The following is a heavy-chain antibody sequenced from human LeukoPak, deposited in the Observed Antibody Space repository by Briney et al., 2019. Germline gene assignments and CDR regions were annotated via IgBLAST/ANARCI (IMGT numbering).Heavy chain of an antibody. V-gene: IGHV3-69-1*02. CDR2: ISGLSTHI. Sequence: KPGGSLRLSCSASGFTFSDYDMNWVRQAPGKGLEWVSSISGLSTHIYYGDSVKGRFSISRDNAKNSVYLQMNSLGVEDTAIYYCGRAFPPLRTSSAGDFWGQGILVTVSS. D-gene: IGHD3-16*01. CDR1: GFTFSDYD. CDR3: GRAFPPLRTSSAGDF. J-gene: IGHJ4*02.